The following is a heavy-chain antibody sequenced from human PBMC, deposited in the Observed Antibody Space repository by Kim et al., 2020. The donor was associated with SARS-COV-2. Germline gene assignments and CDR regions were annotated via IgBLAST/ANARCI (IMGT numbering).Heavy chain of an antibody. J-gene: IGHJ4*02. Sequence: SETLSLTCTVSGGSISSYYWSWIRQPPGKGLEWIGYIYYSGSTNYNPSLKSRVTISVDTSKNQFSLKLSSVTAADTAVYYCARSLPYDILTGYEHFDYWGQGTLVTVSS. D-gene: IGHD3-9*01. CDR2: IYYSGST. CDR1: GGSISSYY. CDR3: ARSLPYDILTGYEHFDY. V-gene: IGHV4-59*01.